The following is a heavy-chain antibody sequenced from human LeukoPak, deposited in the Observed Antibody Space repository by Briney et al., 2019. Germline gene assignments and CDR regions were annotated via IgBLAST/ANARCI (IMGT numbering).Heavy chain of an antibody. CDR3: ARVALNTWYDAFDI. CDR2: ISSNGVST. J-gene: IGHJ3*02. V-gene: IGHV3-64*01. CDR1: GFSFISYA. D-gene: IGHD6-13*01. Sequence: PGGSLRLSCAASGFSFISYAMQWVRQAPGKGLEYVSAISSNGVSTYYANSVKGRFTISRDNSKNTLHLQMGSLRAEDMAVYYCARVALNTWYDAFDIWGQGTMVTVSS.